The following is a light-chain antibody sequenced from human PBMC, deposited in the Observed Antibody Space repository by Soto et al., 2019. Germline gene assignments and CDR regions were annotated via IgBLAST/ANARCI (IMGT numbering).Light chain of an antibody. CDR1: NTDFGNNNL. CDR3: SAYTVSRTYV. V-gene: IGLV2-14*02. CDR2: NVY. J-gene: IGLJ1*01. Sequence: QSALTQPASVSGSPGQSITISCTGNNTDFGNNNLVSWFQQHPGKAPKLMIYNVYDRPSGISYRFSGSKSGNTASLTISGLQGEDEADYYCSAYTVSRTYVFGTGTKVTVL.